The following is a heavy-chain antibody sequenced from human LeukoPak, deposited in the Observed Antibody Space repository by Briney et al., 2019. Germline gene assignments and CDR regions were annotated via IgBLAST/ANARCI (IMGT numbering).Heavy chain of an antibody. Sequence: GGSLRLSCAASGFTFSDYYMSWIRQAPGKGLEGWSYISSSCRTIYYADSVKGRFTISRENAKNSLGLHMNSQRANDTDGYYCAREKNLWFGVKNWFDPWGQGTLVTVSS. J-gene: IGHJ5*02. CDR3: AREKNLWFGVKNWFDP. CDR2: ISSSCRTI. CDR1: GFTFSDYY. D-gene: IGHD3-10*01. V-gene: IGHV3-11*01.